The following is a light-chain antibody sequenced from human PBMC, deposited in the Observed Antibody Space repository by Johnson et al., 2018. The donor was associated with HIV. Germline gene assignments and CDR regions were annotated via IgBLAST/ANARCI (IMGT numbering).Light chain of an antibody. V-gene: IGLV1-51*01. CDR2: DNN. CDR1: SSNIGNNY. J-gene: IGLJ1*01. CDR3: GTWDSSLSAGF. Sequence: QSVLTQPPSVSAAPGQKVTISCSGSSSNIGNNYVSWYQQLPGTAPKLLIYDNNKRPSGIPDRFSGSKSGTSATLGITGLQTGDEADYYCGTWDSSLSAGFFGTSTKVTVL.